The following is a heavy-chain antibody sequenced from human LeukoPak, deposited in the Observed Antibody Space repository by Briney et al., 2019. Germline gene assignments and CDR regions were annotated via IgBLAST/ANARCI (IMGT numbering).Heavy chain of an antibody. CDR2: FSSGGNT. Sequence: TGGSLRLSCAASGFTFSSYWMSWVRQAPGKGLEWVSVFSSGGNTYYADSVKGRFTISRDNSKNTLYLQMNSLRAKDTAVYYCAREAVAASGHNYYYGMDVWGQGTTVTVSS. CDR1: GFTFSSYW. J-gene: IGHJ6*02. V-gene: IGHV3-53*01. CDR3: AREAVAASGHNYYYGMDV. D-gene: IGHD6-6*01.